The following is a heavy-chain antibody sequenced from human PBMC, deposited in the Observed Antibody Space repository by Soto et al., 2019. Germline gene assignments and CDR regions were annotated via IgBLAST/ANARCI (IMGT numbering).Heavy chain of an antibody. CDR1: GVSIHNSHSF. CDR2: VYHNGGA. Sequence: PSETLSLTCTVSGVSIHNSHSFWAWIRQPPGKGLEFIGSVYHNGGAHYNSSLKSRVTISVDTAHNQVSLRMRSLTAADTAVYYCGRVVEGATRHTDPDSWGQGSLVTVSS. J-gene: IGHJ5*01. D-gene: IGHD2-21*01. V-gene: IGHV4-39*01. CDR3: GRVVEGATRHTDPDS.